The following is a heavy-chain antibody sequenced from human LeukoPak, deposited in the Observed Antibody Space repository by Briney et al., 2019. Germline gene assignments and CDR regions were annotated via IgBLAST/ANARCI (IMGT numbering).Heavy chain of an antibody. Sequence: SETLSLTCTVSGGSISSYYWSWIRQPPGKGLEWIGFIHYSGSTNYNPSLKSRVTILVDTSKNQFSLGLSSVTAADTAVYFCARFDGDGYSLDYWGQGTVVSVSS. J-gene: IGHJ4*02. CDR3: ARFDGDGYSLDY. CDR1: GGSISSYY. D-gene: IGHD5-24*01. CDR2: IHYSGST. V-gene: IGHV4-59*01.